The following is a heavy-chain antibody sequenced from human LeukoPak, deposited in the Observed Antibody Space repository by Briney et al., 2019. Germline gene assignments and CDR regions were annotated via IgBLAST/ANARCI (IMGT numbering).Heavy chain of an antibody. CDR2: IGRSGVIT. D-gene: IGHD6-13*01. V-gene: IGHV3-23*01. CDR1: RFTFSSYA. CDR3: AKEGYSSTWNAAFDY. Sequence: GGSLRLSCAASRFTFSSYAMGWVRQAPGKGLEWVSAIGRSGVITYYADSVKGRFTICRDNSKNTLYPQMNSLRAEDTAVSYCAKEGYSSTWNAAFDYWGQGTLVTVSS. J-gene: IGHJ4*02.